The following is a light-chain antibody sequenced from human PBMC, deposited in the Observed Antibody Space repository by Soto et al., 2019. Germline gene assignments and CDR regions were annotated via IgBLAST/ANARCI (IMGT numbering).Light chain of an antibody. CDR3: QQYYSTLRT. J-gene: IGKJ2*01. CDR2: WAS. Sequence: DIVMTQSPDSLAVSLGERATINCKSSQSVLYSSNNKNYLAWYQQKPGQPPKLLIYWASTRESGVPDRFSGSGSGTEFTLTISSLQAEDVAVYYCQQYYSTLRTFGQGTKLEIK. CDR1: QSVLYSSNNKNY. V-gene: IGKV4-1*01.